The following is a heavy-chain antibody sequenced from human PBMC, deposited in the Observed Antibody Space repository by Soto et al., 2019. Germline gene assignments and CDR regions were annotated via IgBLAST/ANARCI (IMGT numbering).Heavy chain of an antibody. V-gene: IGHV1-18*01. CDR2: ISTYNGNT. D-gene: IGHD2-2*01. CDR1: GYSFTTYG. J-gene: IGHJ6*02. CDR3: ARDRDSCDLVVSYGMDV. Sequence: ASVKVSCKASGYSFTTYGISWVRQAPGQGLEWMGWISTYNGNTKYAQKLQGRVTMTTDTSTSTAYMELRRLRSDDTAVYYCARDRDSCDLVVSYGMDVWGHGTTVTVSS.